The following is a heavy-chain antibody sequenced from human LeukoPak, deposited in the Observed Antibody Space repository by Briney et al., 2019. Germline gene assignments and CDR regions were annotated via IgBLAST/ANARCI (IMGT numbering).Heavy chain of an antibody. CDR1: GYTFTSYD. CDR2: MNPNSGNT. V-gene: IGHV1-8*01. Sequence: ASVKVSCKASGYTFTSYDINWLRQATGQGLEWMGWMNPNSGNTGYAQKFQGRVTMTRNTSISTAYMELSSLRSEDTAVYYCARGCWKLEPPDYWGQGTLVTVSS. CDR3: ARGCWKLEPPDY. D-gene: IGHD1-14*01. J-gene: IGHJ4*02.